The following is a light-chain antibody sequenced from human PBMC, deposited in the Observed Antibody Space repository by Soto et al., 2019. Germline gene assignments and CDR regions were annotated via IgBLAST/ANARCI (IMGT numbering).Light chain of an antibody. CDR2: DAS. CDR3: QHYKTWPLS. J-gene: IGKJ4*01. CDR1: QSIGST. V-gene: IGKV3-15*01. Sequence: IVMTQSPATLSVSPGERATLSCRASQSIGSTLARYQQKPGQTPRLLIYDASTRATGIPARFSGIGSGTEFTLIISSLQSEDFAVYYCQHYKTWPLSFGGGTKVEI.